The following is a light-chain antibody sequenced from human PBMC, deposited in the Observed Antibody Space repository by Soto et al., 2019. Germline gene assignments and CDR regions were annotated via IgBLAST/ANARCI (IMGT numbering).Light chain of an antibody. V-gene: IGLV2-14*01. CDR2: EVS. CDR3: SSYTSSSTRDV. CDR1: SSDLGGYNY. Sequence: QSALTQPASVSGSPGQSITISCTGTSSDLGGYNYVSWYQQHPGKAPKLMIYEVSNRPSGVSNRFSGSKSGNTASLTISGLQAEDEADYYCSSYTSSSTRDVFGTGTKLTVL. J-gene: IGLJ1*01.